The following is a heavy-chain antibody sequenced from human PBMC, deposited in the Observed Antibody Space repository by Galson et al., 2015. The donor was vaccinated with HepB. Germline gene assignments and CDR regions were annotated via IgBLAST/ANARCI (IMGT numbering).Heavy chain of an antibody. Sequence: SVKVSCKAPGGTFSGYAINWVRQAPGQGLEWMAGIISILGTANYAQKFQGRVTITADDSTSTVDFELTSLRSEDPAVYYCARPVRHLAPVGFDYWGQGTLVAVSS. CDR3: ARPVRHLAPVGFDY. CDR1: GGTFSGYA. D-gene: IGHD1-26*01. J-gene: IGHJ4*02. CDR2: IISILGTA. V-gene: IGHV1-69*13.